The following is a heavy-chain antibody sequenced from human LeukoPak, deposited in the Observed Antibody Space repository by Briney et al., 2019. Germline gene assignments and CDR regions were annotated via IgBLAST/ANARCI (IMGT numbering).Heavy chain of an antibody. CDR3: ARQSRYNWNYDY. CDR2: IYYSGST. D-gene: IGHD1-7*01. V-gene: IGHV4-30-2*03. CDR1: GGSISSGGYY. J-gene: IGHJ4*02. Sequence: SQTLSLTCTVSGGSISSGGYYWSWIRQHPGKGLEWIGSIYYSGSTYYNPSLKSRVTISVDTSKNQFSLKLSSVTAADTAVYYCARQSRYNWNYDYWGQGTLVTVSS.